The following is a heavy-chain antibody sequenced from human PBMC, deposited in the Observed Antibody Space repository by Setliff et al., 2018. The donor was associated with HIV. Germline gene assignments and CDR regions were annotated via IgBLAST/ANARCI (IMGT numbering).Heavy chain of an antibody. J-gene: IGHJ4*02. Sequence: PSETLSLTCTVSGGSINSRSYYWAWIRQPPGKGLEWVAIIYFSGTPYYNPSLKNRVTISVDTSKTQFSLKLSSVTAADTAVYYCARRGMWSYETGGNPTATFDYWGQGVLVTVSS. V-gene: IGHV4-39*01. CDR2: IYFSGTP. D-gene: IGHD2-8*02. CDR3: ARRGMWSYETGGNPTATFDY. CDR1: GGSINSRSYY.